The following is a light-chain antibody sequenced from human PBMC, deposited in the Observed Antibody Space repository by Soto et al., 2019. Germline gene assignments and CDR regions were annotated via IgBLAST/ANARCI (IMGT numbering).Light chain of an antibody. Sequence: DIVMTQSPGTLSVSPGERATLSCRASQSVSSNYLAWYQQKPGQAPRLLIYGASTRATGIPDRFSGSGSGTDFTLTISRLEPEDSAVYYCQQYGSAPTWTFGQGTKVDIK. V-gene: IGKV3-20*01. CDR3: QQYGSAPTWT. J-gene: IGKJ1*01. CDR1: QSVSSNY. CDR2: GAS.